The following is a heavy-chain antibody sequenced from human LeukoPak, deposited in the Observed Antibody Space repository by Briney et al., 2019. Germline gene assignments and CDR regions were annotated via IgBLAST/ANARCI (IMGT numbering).Heavy chain of an antibody. V-gene: IGHV1-8*01. Sequence: ASVKVSCKASGYTFTSYDINWVRQATGQGLEWMGWMNPNSGNTGYAQKFQGRVTMTRNTSISTAYMELSSLRSEDTAVYYCARERGNYYYYYMDVWGKGTTVTVSS. CDR2: MNPNSGNT. J-gene: IGHJ6*03. D-gene: IGHD3-10*01. CDR3: ARERGNYYYYYMDV. CDR1: GYTFTSYD.